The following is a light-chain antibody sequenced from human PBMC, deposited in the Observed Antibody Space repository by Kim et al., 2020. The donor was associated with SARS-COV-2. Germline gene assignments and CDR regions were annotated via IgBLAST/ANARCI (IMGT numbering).Light chain of an antibody. J-gene: IGLJ3*02. CDR3: CSYVGPATSGV. V-gene: IGLV2-23*02. Sequence: QSITISCTECNSDIGNYYFVSWYHQRPGNAPKLIIYEVDKRPSGISNRFSGSKSGNTAYLTVSGLQADDDGDYYCCSYVGPATSGVFGGGTQLTVL. CDR1: NSDIGNYYF. CDR2: EVD.